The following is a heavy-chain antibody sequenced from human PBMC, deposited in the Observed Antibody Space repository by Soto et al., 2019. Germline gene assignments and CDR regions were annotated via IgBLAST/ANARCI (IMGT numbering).Heavy chain of an antibody. J-gene: IGHJ5*02. V-gene: IGHV1-69*02. CDR3: ARGGKGLNYIWGSYRSPPPYNWFDP. CDR2: IIPILGIA. CDR1: GGTLSSYT. D-gene: IGHD3-16*02. Sequence: SVKVSCKASGGTLSSYTISWVRQAPGQGLEWMGRIIPILGIANYAQKFQGRVTITADKSTSTAYMELSSLRSEDTAVYYCARGGKGLNYIWGSYRSPPPYNWFDPWGQGTLVTVSS.